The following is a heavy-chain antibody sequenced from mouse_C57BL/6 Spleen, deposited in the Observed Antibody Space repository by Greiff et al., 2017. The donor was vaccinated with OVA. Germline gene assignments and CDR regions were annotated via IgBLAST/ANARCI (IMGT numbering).Heavy chain of an antibody. CDR3: ARRDYDAYYYAMDY. D-gene: IGHD2-4*01. Sequence: VQLQQSGPELVKPGASVKISCKASGYTFTDYYMNWVKQSHGKSLEWIGDINPNNGGTSYNQKFKGKATLTVDKSSSTAYMELRSLTSEDSAVYYCARRDYDAYYYAMDYWGQGTSVTVSS. CDR1: GYTFTDYY. J-gene: IGHJ4*01. CDR2: INPNNGGT. V-gene: IGHV1-26*01.